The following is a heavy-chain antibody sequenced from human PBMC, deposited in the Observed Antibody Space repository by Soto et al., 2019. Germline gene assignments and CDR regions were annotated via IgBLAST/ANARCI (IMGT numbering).Heavy chain of an antibody. V-gene: IGHV1-46*01. D-gene: IGHD1-26*01. J-gene: IGHJ4*02. CDR1: GYTFTSYY. CDR3: ARGLITGSQYSGGCYYFDS. Sequence: ASVKVSCKASGYTFTSYYMHWVRQAPGQGLEWMGIINPSGGSTSYAQKFQGRVTISVHTSNSQFSLELSSVTAADTAVYYCARGLITGSQYSGGCYYFDSLGQGTQVTVSS. CDR2: INPSGGST.